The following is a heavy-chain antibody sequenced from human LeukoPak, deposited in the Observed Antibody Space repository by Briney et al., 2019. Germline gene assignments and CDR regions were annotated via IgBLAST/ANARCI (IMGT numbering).Heavy chain of an antibody. CDR3: AKDGGLWVSAHWGDS. CDR1: GFTFSSYT. J-gene: IGHJ4*02. CDR2: ITTRDGNT. Sequence: GGSLRLSCAASGFTFSSYTMSWVRQAPGEGLEWVSTITTRDGNTSYADSVKGRFTVSRDNSKNTLFLQMNSLRAEDTAVYYCAKDGGLWVSAHWGDSWGRGTLVTVSS. D-gene: IGHD7-27*01. V-gene: IGHV3-23*01.